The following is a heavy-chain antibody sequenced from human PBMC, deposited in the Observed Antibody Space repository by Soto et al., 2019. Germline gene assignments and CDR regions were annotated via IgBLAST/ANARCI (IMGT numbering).Heavy chain of an antibody. CDR2: IKQDGSEK. CDR3: ARIGYSSGWGVSWFDP. V-gene: IGHV3-7*01. J-gene: IGHJ5*02. CDR1: GFTFSRNW. D-gene: IGHD6-19*01. Sequence: GGSLRLSCVVSGFTFSRNWMSWVRQAPGKGLEWVANIKQDGSEKYYVDSVKGRFTISRDNAKNSLYLQMNSLRAEDTAVYYCARIGYSSGWGVSWFDPWGQGTLVTVS.